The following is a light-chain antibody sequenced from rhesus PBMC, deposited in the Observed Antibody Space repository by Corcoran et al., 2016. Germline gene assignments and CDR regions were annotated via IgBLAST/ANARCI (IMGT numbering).Light chain of an antibody. CDR3: QQYNTLPPT. V-gene: IGKV1-32*01. CDR2: YTT. Sequence: DIQLTQSPSSLSASVGDRVTITCRASQALSSYLNWYQQKPGKAPNLLISYTTRLQSGVPSRFSGNDSWADFTLTISSLQPDDVATYYGQQYNTLPPTVGGGTKVEIK. CDR1: QALSSY. J-gene: IGKJ4*01.